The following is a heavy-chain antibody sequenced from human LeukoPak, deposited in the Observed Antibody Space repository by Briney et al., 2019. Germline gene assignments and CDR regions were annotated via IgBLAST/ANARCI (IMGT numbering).Heavy chain of an antibody. CDR2: INHSGST. CDR1: GYSISSGYY. J-gene: IGHJ5*02. CDR3: ARRAGTAFWWDWFDP. V-gene: IGHV4-34*01. D-gene: IGHD1-1*01. Sequence: KPSETLSLTCAASGYSISSGYYWSWIRQPPGKGLEWFGEINHSGSTNYNPSLKSRVTISVDTSKNQFSLKLSSVTAADTAVYYCARRAGTAFWWDWFDPWGQGALVTVSS.